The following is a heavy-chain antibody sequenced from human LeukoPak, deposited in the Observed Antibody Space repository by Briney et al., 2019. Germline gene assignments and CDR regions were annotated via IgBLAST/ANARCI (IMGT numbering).Heavy chain of an antibody. CDR3: ARGYCTNGVCYRWYFDL. CDR1: GGSISSGGYY. Sequence: SQTLSLTCNVSGGSISSGGYYWSWIRQPPGKGLEWIGYIYYSGSTNYNPSLKSRVTISVDTSKNQISLKLSSVTAADTAVYYCARGYCTNGVCYRWYFDLWGRGTLVTVSS. D-gene: IGHD2-8*01. J-gene: IGHJ2*01. CDR2: IYYSGST. V-gene: IGHV4-61*08.